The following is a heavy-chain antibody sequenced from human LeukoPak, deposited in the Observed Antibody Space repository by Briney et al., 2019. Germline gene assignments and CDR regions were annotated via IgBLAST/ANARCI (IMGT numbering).Heavy chain of an antibody. CDR1: GGSISSGDYY. D-gene: IGHD3-10*01. CDR2: IYYSGST. V-gene: IGHV4-30-4*01. J-gene: IGHJ4*02. CDR3: ARNGLWFGEFDY. Sequence: SETLSLTCTVSGGSISSGDYYWSWIRQPPGKGLEWIGYIYYSGSTYYNPSLKSRVTISVDTSKNQFPLKLSSVTAADTAVYYCARNGLWFGEFDYWGQGTLVTVSS.